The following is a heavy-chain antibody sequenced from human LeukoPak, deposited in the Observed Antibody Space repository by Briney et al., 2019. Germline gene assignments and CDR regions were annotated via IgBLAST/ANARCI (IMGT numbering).Heavy chain of an antibody. J-gene: IGHJ4*02. Sequence: GGSLRLSCVVSGFTFSSYAMSWVRQAPGKGLEWVSAISGSGGTTYYADSVKGRFTISRDNSKNSLYLQMNSLRAEDTAVYYCAKGLRGYTYGCPDYWGQGTLVTVSS. D-gene: IGHD5-18*01. V-gene: IGHV3-23*01. CDR1: GFTFSSYA. CDR2: ISGSGGTT. CDR3: AKGLRGYTYGCPDY.